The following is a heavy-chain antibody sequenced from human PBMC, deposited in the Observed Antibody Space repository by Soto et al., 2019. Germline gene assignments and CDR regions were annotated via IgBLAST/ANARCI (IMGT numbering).Heavy chain of an antibody. CDR3: ARGAYDPPYYYFYMDV. Sequence: QVQLVQSGAEVKKPGSSVRVSCKASGGTFSNFILTWVRRAPGQGLRWMGRIIPILGTITYPQKFQGRVTITADKSSSTAYMELGSLRSEDTAVYYCARGAYDPPYYYFYMDVWGKGTTVTVSS. CDR2: IIPILGTI. V-gene: IGHV1-69*08. CDR1: GGTFSNFI. D-gene: IGHD5-12*01. J-gene: IGHJ6*03.